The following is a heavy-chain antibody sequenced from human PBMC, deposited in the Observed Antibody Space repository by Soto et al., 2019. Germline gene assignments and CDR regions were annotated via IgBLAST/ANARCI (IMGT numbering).Heavy chain of an antibody. V-gene: IGHV4-34*01. CDR3: ARGRGCSGGSCYFYYYYGMDV. D-gene: IGHD2-15*01. J-gene: IGHJ6*02. CDR1: GGSFSGYY. CDR2: INHSGST. Sequence: SETLSLTCAVYGGSFSGYYWSWIRQPPGKGLEWIGEINHSGSTNYNPSLKSRVTISVDTSKNQFSLKLSSVTAADTAVYYCARGRGCSGGSCYFYYYYGMDVWGQGTTVTVSS.